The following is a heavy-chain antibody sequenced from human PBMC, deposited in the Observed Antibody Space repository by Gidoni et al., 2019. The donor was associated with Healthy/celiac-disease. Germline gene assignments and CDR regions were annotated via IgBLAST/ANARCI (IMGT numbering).Heavy chain of an antibody. Sequence: EVQLVESGEGLVQPGGSLILSCAASGFTLSSYAMPWVRQAPGKGLEYVSDISSNGGSTDYADSVKGRLTISRDNSKNTLYLQMGSLRAEDMAVYYWRGCITMIVVVIFRSTRGGYWGQGTLVTVSS. D-gene: IGHD3-22*01. J-gene: IGHJ4*02. V-gene: IGHV3-64*02. CDR3: RGCITMIVVVIFRSTRGGY. CDR2: ISSNGGST. CDR1: GFTLSSYA.